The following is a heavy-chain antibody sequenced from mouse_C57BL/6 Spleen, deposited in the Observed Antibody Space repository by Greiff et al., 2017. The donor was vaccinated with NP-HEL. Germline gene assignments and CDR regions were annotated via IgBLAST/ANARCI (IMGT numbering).Heavy chain of an antibody. CDR1: GYAFSSYW. V-gene: IGHV1-80*01. J-gene: IGHJ4*01. Sequence: QVQLQQSGAELVKPGASVKISCKASGYAFSSYWMNWVKQRPGKGLEWIGQIYPGDGDTNYNGKFKGKATLTEDKSSSTAYMKLSSLTSEDSSGYFCARMGDGYDGYAMCYWGQGTSVTVSS. CDR2: IYPGDGDT. D-gene: IGHD2-2*01. CDR3: ARMGDGYDGYAMCY.